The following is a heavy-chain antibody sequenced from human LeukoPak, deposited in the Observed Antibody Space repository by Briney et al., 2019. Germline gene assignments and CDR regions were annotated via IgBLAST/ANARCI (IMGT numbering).Heavy chain of an antibody. J-gene: IGHJ4*02. CDR3: TSCSSISCYTFDFDY. CDR2: IRSKAYGGTT. D-gene: IGHD2-2*02. CDR1: GFTFGDYA. V-gene: IGHV3-49*04. Sequence: GGSLRLSCKASGFTFGDYAMSWVRQAPGKGLEGVGFIRSKAYGGTTEYAASVKGRSTISRDDSKSIAYLQMNSLKTEDTAVYYCTSCSSISCYTFDFDYWGQGTLVTVSS.